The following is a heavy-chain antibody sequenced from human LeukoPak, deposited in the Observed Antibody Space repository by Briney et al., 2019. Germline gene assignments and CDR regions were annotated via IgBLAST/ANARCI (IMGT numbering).Heavy chain of an antibody. J-gene: IGHJ4*02. CDR3: ARGSDHASGWPYYFHY. CDR2: ISGSGGST. V-gene: IGHV3-23*01. Sequence: GGSLRLSCAASGFTFSSYAMSWVRQAPGKGLEWVSAISGSGGSTYYADSVKGRFTISRDNSKNTLYLQMNSLRTDDTALYFCARGSDHASGWPYYFHYWGQGALVTVSS. CDR1: GFTFSSYA. D-gene: IGHD6-19*01.